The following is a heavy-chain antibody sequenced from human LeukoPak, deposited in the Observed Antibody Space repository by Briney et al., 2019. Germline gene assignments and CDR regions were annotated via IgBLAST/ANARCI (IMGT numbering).Heavy chain of an antibody. CDR1: GFTFGNYW. J-gene: IGHJ4*02. D-gene: IGHD3-16*01. Sequence: PGGSLRLSCAASGFTFGNYWMHWVRQAPGKGLVWVSRLNSDGSSTNYADSVKGRFTISRDNAKNTLYLQMNSLRDEDTAVFYCARSRYDYIWGIDYWGQGTLVTISS. CDR3: ARSRYDYIWGIDY. CDR2: LNSDGSST. V-gene: IGHV3-74*01.